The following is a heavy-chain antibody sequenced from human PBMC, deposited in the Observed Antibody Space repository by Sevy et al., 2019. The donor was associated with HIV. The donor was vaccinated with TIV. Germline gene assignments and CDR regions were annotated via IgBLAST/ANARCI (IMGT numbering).Heavy chain of an antibody. CDR1: GYTFTGYY. CDR3: ARDRRNNWWESSRDALDI. V-gene: IGHV1-2*02. Sequence: ASVKVYCKASGYTFTGYYMYWVRQAPGQGLEWMGWINPNSGGTNYAQKFQDRVTMTRDTSISTAYMELSRLRSDDTAVYYSARDRRNNWWESSRDALDIWGQGTMVTVSS. J-gene: IGHJ3*02. CDR2: INPNSGGT. D-gene: IGHD1-20*01.